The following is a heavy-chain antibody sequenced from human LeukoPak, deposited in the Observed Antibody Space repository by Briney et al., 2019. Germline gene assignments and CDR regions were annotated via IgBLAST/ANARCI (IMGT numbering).Heavy chain of an antibody. CDR2: ISGGGGST. D-gene: IGHD2-15*01. J-gene: IGHJ5*02. CDR1: GFTFTSYS. Sequence: PGGSLRLSCAASGFTFTSYSMNWVRQAPGKGLEWVSTISGGGGSTYYADSVKGRFTISRDNSKNTLYLQMNSLRAEDTAVYYCAKANVVAAMADWFDPWGQGTLVTVSS. V-gene: IGHV3-23*01. CDR3: AKANVVAAMADWFDP.